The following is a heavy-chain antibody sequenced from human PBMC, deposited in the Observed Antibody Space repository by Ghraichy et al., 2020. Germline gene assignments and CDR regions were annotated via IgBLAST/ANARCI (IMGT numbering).Heavy chain of an antibody. CDR2: IGTAGDT. Sequence: GGSLRLSCAASGFTFSSYDMHWVRQATGKGLEWVSAIGTAGDTYYPGSVKGRFTISRENAKNSLYLQMNSLRAGDTAVYYCARAGDEYSSSDWYFDLWGRGTLVTVSS. J-gene: IGHJ2*01. CDR3: ARAGDEYSSSDWYFDL. CDR1: GFTFSSYD. V-gene: IGHV3-13*01. D-gene: IGHD6-6*01.